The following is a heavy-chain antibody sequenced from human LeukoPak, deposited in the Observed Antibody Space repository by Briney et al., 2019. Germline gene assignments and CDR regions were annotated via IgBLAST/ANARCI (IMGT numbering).Heavy chain of an antibody. V-gene: IGHV4-39*07. CDR2: IYYSGST. CDR1: GGSISSSSYY. Sequence: SETLSLTCTVSGGSISSSSYYWGCIRQPPGKGLECIGSIYYSGSTYYNPSLKSRVTISVDTSKNQFSLKLSSVTAADTAVYYCARLYCSGGSCYSGPDNWFDPWGQGTLVTVSS. D-gene: IGHD2-15*01. J-gene: IGHJ5*02. CDR3: ARLYCSGGSCYSGPDNWFDP.